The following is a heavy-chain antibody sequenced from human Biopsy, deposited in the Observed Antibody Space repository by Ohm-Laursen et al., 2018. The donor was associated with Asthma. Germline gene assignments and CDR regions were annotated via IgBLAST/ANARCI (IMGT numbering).Heavy chain of an antibody. CDR1: GGSFSSNY. Sequence: SDTLSLTCAVYGGSFSSNYWSWIRQTPGKGLEWLGDTHHSGYTNYNPSLSSRLTLSVDTSKNQFSLRLTSVTAADTAVYYCASGRYHSDSRDLLDYWGQGTLVTVSS. V-gene: IGHV4-34*01. CDR2: THHSGYT. J-gene: IGHJ4*02. CDR3: ASGRYHSDSRDLLDY. D-gene: IGHD3-22*01.